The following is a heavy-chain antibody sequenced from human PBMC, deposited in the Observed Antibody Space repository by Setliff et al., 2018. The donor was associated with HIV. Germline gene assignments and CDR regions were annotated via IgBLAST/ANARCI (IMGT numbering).Heavy chain of an antibody. CDR2: IIPVFRTP. Sequence: RASVKVSCKAPARIFSNYPISWVRQAPGRGLEWMGGIIPVFRTPDYAQRFQDRLTITADESADTVYMELKSLRHEDTAVYFCARDRHYGGLPWYFETWGPGTLVTVSS. CDR1: ARIFSNYP. J-gene: IGHJ4*02. CDR3: ARDRHYGGLPWYFET. D-gene: IGHD4-17*01. V-gene: IGHV1-69*13.